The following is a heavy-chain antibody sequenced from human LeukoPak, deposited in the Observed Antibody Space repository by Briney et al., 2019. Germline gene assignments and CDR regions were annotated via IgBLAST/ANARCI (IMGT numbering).Heavy chain of an antibody. CDR3: AKSLSHSSSWYPSRFDY. D-gene: IGHD6-13*01. CDR2: ISGSGGST. Sequence: TGGPLRLSCAASGLTFSSYAMSWVRQAPGKGLEWVSAISGSGGSTYYADSVKGRFTISRDNSKNTLYLQMNSLRAEDTAVYYCAKSLSHSSSWYPSRFDYWGQGTLVTVSS. J-gene: IGHJ4*02. CDR1: GLTFSSYA. V-gene: IGHV3-23*01.